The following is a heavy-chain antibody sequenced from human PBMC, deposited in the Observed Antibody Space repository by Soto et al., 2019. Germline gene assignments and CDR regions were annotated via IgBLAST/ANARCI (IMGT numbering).Heavy chain of an antibody. CDR3: AAPVGGAIDAFDI. CDR2: IVVGSGNT. D-gene: IGHD3-16*01. CDR1: GFTFTSSA. V-gene: IGHV1-58*01. J-gene: IGHJ3*02. Sequence: ASVKVSCKASGFTFTSSAVQWVRQARGQRLEWIGWIVVGSGNTNYAQKFQERVTTTRDMSTSTAYMELSSLRSEDTAVYYCAAPVGGAIDAFDIWVQGTLVTVS.